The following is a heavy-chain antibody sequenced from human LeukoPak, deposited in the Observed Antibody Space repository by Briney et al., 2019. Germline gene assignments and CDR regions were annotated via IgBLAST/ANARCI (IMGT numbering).Heavy chain of an antibody. CDR2: ISSSSSYI. Sequence: GGSLRLSCAASGFTFSSYSMNWVRQAPGKGLEWVSSISSSSSYIYYADSVKGRFTISRDNAKNSLYLQMNSLRAEDTAVYYCARGNYGDYAVDYRGQGTLVTVSS. D-gene: IGHD4-17*01. CDR1: GFTFSSYS. CDR3: ARGNYGDYAVDY. J-gene: IGHJ4*02. V-gene: IGHV3-21*01.